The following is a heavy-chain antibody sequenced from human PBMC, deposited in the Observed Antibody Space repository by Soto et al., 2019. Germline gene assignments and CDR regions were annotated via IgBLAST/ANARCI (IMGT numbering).Heavy chain of an antibody. D-gene: IGHD6-19*01. Sequence: QVQLVESGGGVVQPGRSLRLSCAASGFTFNNYGMHWVRQAPGKGLEWVAVISYDGSNKYYADSVKGRFTISRDNFKNTLHLQINSLRAEDTAVYYCAKDMGPGYSSGWLYYYYYGMDGWGQGTTVTVSS. CDR2: ISYDGSNK. CDR3: AKDMGPGYSSGWLYYYYYGMDG. CDR1: GFTFNNYG. V-gene: IGHV3-30*18. J-gene: IGHJ6*02.